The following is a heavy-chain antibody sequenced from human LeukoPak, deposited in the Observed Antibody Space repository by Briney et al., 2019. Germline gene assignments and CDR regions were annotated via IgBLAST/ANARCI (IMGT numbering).Heavy chain of an antibody. D-gene: IGHD2-15*01. CDR2: ISSGSSYI. CDR1: GFTFSSYS. J-gene: IGHJ6*02. V-gene: IGHV3-21*01. CDR3: ARPKTHCSGGSCYSYGMDV. Sequence: GGSLRLSCAASGFTFSSYSMNWVRQAPGKGLEWVSSISSGSSYIYYADSVKGRFTISRDNAKNSLYLQMNSLRAEDTAVYYSARPKTHCSGGSCYSYGMDVWGQGTTVTVSS.